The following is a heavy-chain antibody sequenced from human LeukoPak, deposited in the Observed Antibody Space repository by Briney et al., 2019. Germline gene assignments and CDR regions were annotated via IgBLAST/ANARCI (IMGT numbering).Heavy chain of an antibody. CDR1: GYTFTSYY. J-gene: IGHJ3*02. V-gene: IGHV1-46*01. Sequence: ASVKVSCKASGYTFTSYYMHWVRQAPGQGLEWMGIINPSGGSTSYAQKFQGRVTMTRGTSTSTVYMELSSLRSEDTAVYYCARDLGGADYYDSSGYSDASDIWGQGTMVTVSS. D-gene: IGHD3-22*01. CDR3: ARDLGGADYYDSSGYSDASDI. CDR2: INPSGGST.